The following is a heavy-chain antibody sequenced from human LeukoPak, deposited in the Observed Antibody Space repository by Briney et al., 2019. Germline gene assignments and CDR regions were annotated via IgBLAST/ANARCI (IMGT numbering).Heavy chain of an antibody. V-gene: IGHV3-15*01. D-gene: IGHD3-16*02. CDR3: TTVSDYDYVWGSYRPEA. CDR1: GFTFSNAW. Sequence: GGSLRLSCAASGFTFSNAWMSWVRQAPGKGLEWVCRIKSKTDGGTTDYAAPVKGRFTISRDDSKNTLYLQMNSLKTEDTAVYYCTTVSDYDYVWGSYRPEAWGQGTLVTVSS. CDR2: IKSKTDGGTT. J-gene: IGHJ5*01.